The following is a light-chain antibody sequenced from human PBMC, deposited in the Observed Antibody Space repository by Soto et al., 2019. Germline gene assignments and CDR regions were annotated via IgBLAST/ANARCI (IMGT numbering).Light chain of an antibody. CDR3: SSYTSSSTLFVV. J-gene: IGLJ2*01. CDR1: SSDVGGFNY. V-gene: IGLV2-14*01. Sequence: QPVLTQPASVSGSPGQSITISCTGTSSDVGGFNYVSWYQQHPAKAPKLVIFDVSDRPSGVSNRFSGSKSGNTASLTISGLQAEDEADYYCSSYTSSSTLFVVFGGGTQLTVL. CDR2: DVS.